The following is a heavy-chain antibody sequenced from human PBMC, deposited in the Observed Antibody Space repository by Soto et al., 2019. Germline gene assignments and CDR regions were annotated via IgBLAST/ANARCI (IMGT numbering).Heavy chain of an antibody. J-gene: IGHJ6*02. CDR2: IYHSGST. Sequence: SETLSLTCAVSGGSISSSNWWSWVRQPPGKGLEWIGEIYHSGSTNYNPSLKSRVTISVDKSKNQFSLKLSSVTAADTAVYYCARGRIAVAGTIYYGMDVWGQGTTVTVS. D-gene: IGHD6-19*01. V-gene: IGHV4-4*02. CDR1: GGSISSSNW. CDR3: ARGRIAVAGTIYYGMDV.